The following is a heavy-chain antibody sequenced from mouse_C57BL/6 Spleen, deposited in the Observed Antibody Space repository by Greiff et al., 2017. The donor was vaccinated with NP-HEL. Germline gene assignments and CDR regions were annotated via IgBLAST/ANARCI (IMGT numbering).Heavy chain of an antibody. CDR2: ISYDGSN. V-gene: IGHV3-6*01. Sequence: ESGPGLVKPSQSLSLTCSVTGYSITSGYYWNWIRQFPGNKLEWMGYISYDGSNNYNPSLKNRISITRDTSKNQFFLKLNSVTTEDTATYYCARANSNFDVWGTGTTVTVSS. CDR3: ARANSNFDV. D-gene: IGHD2-5*01. J-gene: IGHJ1*03. CDR1: GYSITSGYY.